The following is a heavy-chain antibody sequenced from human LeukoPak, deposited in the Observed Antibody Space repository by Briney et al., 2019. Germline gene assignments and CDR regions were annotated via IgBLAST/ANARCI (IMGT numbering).Heavy chain of an antibody. D-gene: IGHD5-12*01. Sequence: ASVKVSCKVSGYTFTGYYMHWVRLAPGQGLEWMGWINPNSGGTNYARKFQGRVTMTTDTSTSTAYMELRSLRSDDTAVYYCARGPVSGYDGYYYYYMDVWGKGTTVTVSS. CDR3: ARGPVSGYDGYYYYYMDV. CDR2: INPNSGGT. J-gene: IGHJ6*03. V-gene: IGHV1-2*02. CDR1: GYTFTGYY.